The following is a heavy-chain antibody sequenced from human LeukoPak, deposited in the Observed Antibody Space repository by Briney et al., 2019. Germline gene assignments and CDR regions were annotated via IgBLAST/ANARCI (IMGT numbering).Heavy chain of an antibody. J-gene: IGHJ4*02. CDR2: IKQDGSEK. CDR3: AKGGTTVVDY. V-gene: IGHV3-7*01. D-gene: IGHD4-23*01. Sequence: GGSLRLSCTASGFTFSSCWMSWVRQAPGKGLEWVANIKQDGSEKYYVDSVKGRFTISRDNAKNTLYLQMNSLRAEDTAVYYCAKGGTTVVDYWGQGTLVTVSS. CDR1: GFTFSSCW.